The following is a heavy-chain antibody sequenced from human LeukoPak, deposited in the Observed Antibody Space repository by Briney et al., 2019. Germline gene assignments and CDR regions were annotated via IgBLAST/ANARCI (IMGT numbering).Heavy chain of an antibody. D-gene: IGHD5-24*01. Sequence: SETLSLTCTVSGGSISSGGHYWSWVRQHPGKGLEWIGYIFYSGSTFYNPSLKSRLTILLNTSKNQFSLKLTSVTAADTAVYYCARRATIGGFFDNWGQGTLVTVSS. V-gene: IGHV4-31*03. CDR1: GGSISSGGHY. CDR3: ARRATIGGFFDN. J-gene: IGHJ4*02. CDR2: IFYSGST.